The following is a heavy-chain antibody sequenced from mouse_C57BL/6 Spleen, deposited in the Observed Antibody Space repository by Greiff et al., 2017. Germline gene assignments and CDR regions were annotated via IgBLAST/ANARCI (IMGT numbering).Heavy chain of an antibody. Sequence: QVQLQQPGAELVKPGASVKLSCKASGYTFTSYWMHWVKQRPGRGLEWIGRIDPTSGGTKYNEKFKSKATLTVDKPSSTAYLQRSSLTCEDSAVYYCARHYSTYEVGLFAYWGQGTLVTVSA. V-gene: IGHV1-72*01. CDR3: ARHYSTYEVGLFAY. CDR1: GYTFTSYW. CDR2: IDPTSGGT. D-gene: IGHD2-5*01. J-gene: IGHJ3*01.